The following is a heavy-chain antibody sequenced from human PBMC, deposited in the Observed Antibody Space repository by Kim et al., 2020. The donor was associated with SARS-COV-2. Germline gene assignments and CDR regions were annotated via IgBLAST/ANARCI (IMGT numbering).Heavy chain of an antibody. CDR2: FIGSGDST. Sequence: GGSLRLSCAASGFTFSGFAMTGFRQLPGKGLTWFSAFIGSGDSTTQTDSLKARFSTSGDISKNTPYLQRNSLRATDRAVYYFRKEVVPAAMGKFWVYYG. D-gene: IGHD2-2*01. V-gene: IGHV3-23*01. CDR1: GFTFSGFA. CDR3: RKEVVPAAMGKFWVYYG. J-gene: IGHJ6*01.